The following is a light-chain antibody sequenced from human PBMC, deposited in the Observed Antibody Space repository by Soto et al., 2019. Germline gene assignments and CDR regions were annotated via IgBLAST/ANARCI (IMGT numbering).Light chain of an antibody. CDR3: LQRSDWPIT. J-gene: IGKJ5*01. V-gene: IGKV3-11*01. CDR2: DAS. Sequence: EVVLTQSPATLSLSPGERATLSCRASQSVSRFLAWYQQKPGQAPRLLIFDASNRATGIPARFSASGSGTDFTLTISNLESEDSAVYYCLQRSDWPITFGQGTRLDI. CDR1: QSVSRF.